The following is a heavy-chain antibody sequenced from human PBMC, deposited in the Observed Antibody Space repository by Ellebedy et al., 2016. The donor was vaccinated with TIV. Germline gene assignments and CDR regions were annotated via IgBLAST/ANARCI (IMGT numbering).Heavy chain of an antibody. J-gene: IGHJ6*02. CDR2: ISSSSGYR. CDR1: GITFSSYS. D-gene: IGHD4/OR15-4a*01. Sequence: GGSLRLSCAASGITFSSYSMNFVRQAQGKGLEWVSSISSSSGYRYYADSVKGRFTISRDNAKNSLYLQMNSLRAEDTAVYYCSRVYGDYRMDVWGQGTTVTVSS. CDR3: SRVYGDYRMDV. V-gene: IGHV3-21*01.